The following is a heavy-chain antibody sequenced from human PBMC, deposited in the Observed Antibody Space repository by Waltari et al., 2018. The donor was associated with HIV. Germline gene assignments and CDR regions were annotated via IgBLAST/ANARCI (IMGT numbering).Heavy chain of an antibody. D-gene: IGHD1-26*01. V-gene: IGHV3-30*01. CDR1: GCSFSDYA. CDR3: ATNSGSYRQGWFDP. J-gene: IGHJ5*02. Sequence: QVQLVESGGGVVPPGTSLTLSCAASGCSFSDYALHWVRQPPGKGLEWVASVIYDGSNEDYADSVTGRFTVSRDNSKNTLYLQMDSLRPEDTAVDYCATNSGSYRQGWFDPWGQGTQVTVSS. CDR2: VIYDGSNE.